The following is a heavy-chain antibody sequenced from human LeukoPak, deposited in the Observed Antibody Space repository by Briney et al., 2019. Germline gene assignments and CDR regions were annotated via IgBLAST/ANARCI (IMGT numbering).Heavy chain of an antibody. V-gene: IGHV3-74*01. CDR2: INSDGSSI. Sequence: GGSLRLSCAASGFVFGNNWMYWVRQAPGRGLVWVSRINSDGSSIAYADSVKGRFTISRDNAKNTLFLQMNSLTVEDTAMYYCAKDLSWGATDYWGQGTLVTVSS. D-gene: IGHD6-13*01. CDR1: GFVFGNNW. J-gene: IGHJ4*02. CDR3: AKDLSWGATDY.